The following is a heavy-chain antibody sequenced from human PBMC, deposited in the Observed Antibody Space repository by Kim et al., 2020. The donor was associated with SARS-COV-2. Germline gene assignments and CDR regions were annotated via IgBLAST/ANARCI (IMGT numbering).Heavy chain of an antibody. Sequence: SETLSLTCAVYGGSFSGYYWSWIRQPPGKGLEWIGEINHSGSTNYNPSIKSRVTISVDTSKNQFSLKLSSVTAADTAVYYCARVRFHCSSTSCYGGYYYYYYGMDVWGQGTTVTVSS. V-gene: IGHV4-34*01. CDR3: ARVRFHCSSTSCYGGYYYYYYGMDV. J-gene: IGHJ6*02. CDR1: GGSFSGYY. D-gene: IGHD2-2*01. CDR2: INHSGST.